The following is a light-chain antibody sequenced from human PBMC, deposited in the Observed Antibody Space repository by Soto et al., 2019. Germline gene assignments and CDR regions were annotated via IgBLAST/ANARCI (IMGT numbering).Light chain of an antibody. V-gene: IGKV3-15*01. Sequence: EIVMTQSPATLSVSPGERATLSCRASQSVRTNLAWYQQKPGQAPGLLIYGASTRATGIPARFSGSGSGTEFTLTISSLQSEDFAIYYCQQYNDWRALTFGGGTKVEIK. CDR2: GAS. CDR3: QQYNDWRALT. J-gene: IGKJ4*01. CDR1: QSVRTN.